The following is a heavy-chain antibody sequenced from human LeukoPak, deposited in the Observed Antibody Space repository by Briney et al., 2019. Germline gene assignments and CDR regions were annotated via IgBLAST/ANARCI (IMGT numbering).Heavy chain of an antibody. J-gene: IGHJ4*02. CDR1: GYTFTRYG. Sequence: ASVKVSCKASGYTFTRYGISWVRQAPGQGLEWMGWISGYNANTKYAQKLQGRVTMTTDTPTSTAYMDLRSLRSDDTAVYYCAREPPGNYDSSGHYYAYFDCWGQGALVTVSS. CDR3: AREPPGNYDSSGHYYAYFDC. D-gene: IGHD3-22*01. CDR2: ISGYNANT. V-gene: IGHV1-18*01.